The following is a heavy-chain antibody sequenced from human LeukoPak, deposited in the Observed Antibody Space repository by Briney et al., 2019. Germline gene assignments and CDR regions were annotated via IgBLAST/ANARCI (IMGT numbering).Heavy chain of an antibody. Sequence: ASVKVSCKASGYTFTSYGISWVRQAPGQGLEWTGWISAYNGNTNYAQKLQGRVTMTTDTSTSTAYMELRSLRSDDTAVYYCARVGHGLGNYLGNWFDPWGQGTLVTVSS. J-gene: IGHJ5*02. D-gene: IGHD4-11*01. CDR2: ISAYNGNT. V-gene: IGHV1-18*01. CDR3: ARVGHGLGNYLGNWFDP. CDR1: GYTFTSYG.